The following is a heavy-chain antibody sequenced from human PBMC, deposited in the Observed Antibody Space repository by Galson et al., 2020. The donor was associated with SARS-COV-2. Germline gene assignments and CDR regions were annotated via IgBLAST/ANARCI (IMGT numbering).Heavy chain of an antibody. CDR3: ARDGQLSSSWALDY. Sequence: GGSLRLSCAASGFTFSSHTIHWVRQAPGKGLEWVAQIFYDGSDKYYGDSVKGRFTISRDSSKNMVYLQMNNLKVDDTAVYYCARDGQLSSSWALDYWGQGTLVTVSS. V-gene: IGHV3-33*01. D-gene: IGHD2-2*01. CDR1: GFTFSSHT. CDR2: IFYDGSDK. J-gene: IGHJ4*02.